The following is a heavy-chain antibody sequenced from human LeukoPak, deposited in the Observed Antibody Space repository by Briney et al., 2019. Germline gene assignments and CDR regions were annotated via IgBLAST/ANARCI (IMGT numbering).Heavy chain of an antibody. CDR2: ITSGSTTL. J-gene: IGHJ4*02. CDR1: GFSFDSYA. CDR3: AKGPGNWIANFDY. Sequence: GGSLRLSCTASGFSFDSYAMGWVRQAPGRGLEWISSITSGSTTLYYGDSVRGRSTVSRDNAKNSLYLEMNSLRAEDTAVYYCAKGPGNWIANFDYWGQGTLVTVSS. V-gene: IGHV3-48*04. D-gene: IGHD1-20*01.